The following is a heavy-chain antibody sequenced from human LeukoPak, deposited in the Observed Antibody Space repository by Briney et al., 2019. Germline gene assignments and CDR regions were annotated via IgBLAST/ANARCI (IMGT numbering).Heavy chain of an antibody. D-gene: IGHD3-3*01. J-gene: IGHJ6*02. CDR1: GFTFSNYA. V-gene: IGHV3-23*01. Sequence: GGSLRLSCAASGFTFSNYAMSWVRQAPGKGLEWVSGISGSGSSTYYADSVKGRFTISRDNSKNTLFLQMYSLRAEDTAVYYCAKDGSHDFWSGYYYYHYGMDVWGQGTTVTVSS. CDR3: AKDGSHDFWSGYYYYHYGMDV. CDR2: ISGSGSST.